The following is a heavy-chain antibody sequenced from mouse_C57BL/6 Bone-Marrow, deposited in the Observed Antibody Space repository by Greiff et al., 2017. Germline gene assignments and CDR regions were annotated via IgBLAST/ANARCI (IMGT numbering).Heavy chain of an antibody. J-gene: IGHJ2*01. CDR1: GYTFTSYG. CDR2: IYPRSGNT. V-gene: IGHV1-81*01. CDR3: ARAPLYYYGRY. Sequence: VQLQQSGAELARPGASVKLSCKASGYTFTSYGISWVKQRPGQGLEWIGEIYPRSGNTYYNEKFKGKATLTADKSSSTAYMELRSLTSADSAVDFCARAPLYYYGRYWGQGTTLTVSS. D-gene: IGHD1-1*01.